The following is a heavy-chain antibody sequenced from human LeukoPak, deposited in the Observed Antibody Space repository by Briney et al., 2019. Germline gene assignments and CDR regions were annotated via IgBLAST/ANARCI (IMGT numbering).Heavy chain of an antibody. J-gene: IGHJ4*02. Sequence: SGTLSLTCIVSGGSLNSGSYYWRWLRQPAGKGLEWIGRIYTSGSTNYNPSPKSRVTISVDTSQNPFSLKLSSLTAPDTALYSRALGLSSSGSCWSNFVYWRQGTLPAVSS. CDR3: ALGLSSSGSCWSNFVY. CDR2: IYTSGST. CDR1: GGSLNSGSYY. V-gene: IGHV4-61*02. D-gene: IGHD1-26*01.